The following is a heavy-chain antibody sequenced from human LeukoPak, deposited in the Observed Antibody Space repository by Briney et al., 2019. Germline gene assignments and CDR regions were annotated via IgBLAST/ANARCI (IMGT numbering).Heavy chain of an antibody. CDR2: ITRPGSST. V-gene: IGHV3-23*01. CDR1: GFTLSGAA. D-gene: IGHD1-26*01. CDR3: AKDVGGRLGP. J-gene: IGHJ5*02. Sequence: PGGSLRLSCSASGFTLSGAASTWVRQAPGKGLEWVSTITRPGSSTYYSDSVKGRFTISRDSARNTLFLQMNGLRLDDSVIYYCAKDVGGRLGPWGQGALVTVSS.